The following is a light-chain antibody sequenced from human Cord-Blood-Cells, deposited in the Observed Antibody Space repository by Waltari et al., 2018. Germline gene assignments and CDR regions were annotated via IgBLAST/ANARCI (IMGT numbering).Light chain of an antibody. Sequence: SYELTQPSSVSVSPGQTARIPCSGDVLAKKEYARWFQQKPGQAPVLVIYKDSERPSGIPERFSGSSSGTTVTLTISGAQVEDEADYYCYSAADNNWVFGGGTKLTVL. CDR1: VLAKKEY. V-gene: IGLV3-27*01. CDR2: KDS. CDR3: YSAADNNWV. J-gene: IGLJ3*02.